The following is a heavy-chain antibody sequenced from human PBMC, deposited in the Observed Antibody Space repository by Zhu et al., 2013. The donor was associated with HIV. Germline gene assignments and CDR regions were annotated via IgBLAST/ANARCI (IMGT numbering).Heavy chain of an antibody. J-gene: IGHJ6*02. V-gene: IGHV1-2*02. CDR3: ARDRFFYGPDPNSFYYNYGLDV. Sequence: QVHLVQSGAEVKNPGASVKVSCKSSGNSFTDHYIHWVRQAPGQGLEWMGWINPKSGGTSYAQKFHGRVTLTRDTSITTTYMEVRRLRHDDTAVYYCARDRFFYGPDPNSFYYNYGLDVWGQGTAVTVSS. CDR2: INPKSGGT. D-gene: IGHD2-21*01. CDR1: GNSFTDHY.